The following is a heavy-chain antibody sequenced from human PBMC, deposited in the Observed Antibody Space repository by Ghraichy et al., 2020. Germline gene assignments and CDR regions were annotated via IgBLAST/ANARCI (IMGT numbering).Heavy chain of an antibody. CDR3: ARDKGAYYYGSGSPFDY. CDR1: GGSISSYY. V-gene: IGHV4-59*01. Sequence: SQTLSLTCTVSGGSISSYYWSWIRQPPGKGLEWTGYIYYSGSTNYNPSLKSRVTISVDTSKNQFSLKLSSVTAADTAVYYCARDKGAYYYGSGSPFDYWGQGTLVTVSS. J-gene: IGHJ4*02. D-gene: IGHD3-10*01. CDR2: IYYSGST.